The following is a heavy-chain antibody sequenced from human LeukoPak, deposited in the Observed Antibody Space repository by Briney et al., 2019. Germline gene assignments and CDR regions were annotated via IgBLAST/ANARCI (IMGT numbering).Heavy chain of an antibody. CDR2: IYYSGTS. CDR1: GDSMTSYY. CDR3: ARHDQVSTSSPKFNDAFDI. D-gene: IGHD2-2*01. Sequence: NPSETLSLTCTVSGDSMTSYYWSWIRQPPGKGLEWIGNIYYSGTSNYNPSLRSRVTISEDTSKNQFSLELNSVTVADTAVYYCARHDQVSTSSPKFNDAFDIWGQGTMVTVSS. J-gene: IGHJ3*02. V-gene: IGHV4-59*08.